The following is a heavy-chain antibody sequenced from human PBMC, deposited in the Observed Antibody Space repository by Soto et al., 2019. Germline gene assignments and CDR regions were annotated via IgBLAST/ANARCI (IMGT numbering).Heavy chain of an antibody. J-gene: IGHJ4*02. V-gene: IGHV4-59*01. CDR1: GGSISSND. CDR2: VYNSGST. CDR3: ARYRREAVAGYTLDN. D-gene: IGHD6-13*01. Sequence: SETLSLTCTVSGGSISSNDWPLIRQPPGKGLEWIGYVYNSGSTNYNPSLKSRVTISEDTSKSQFSLKVNSMTAADTAVYYCARYRREAVAGYTLDNWGQGILVTV.